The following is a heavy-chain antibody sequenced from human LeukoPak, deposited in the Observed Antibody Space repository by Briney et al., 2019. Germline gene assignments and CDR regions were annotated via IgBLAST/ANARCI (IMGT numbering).Heavy chain of an antibody. CDR2: MNPNTGAT. J-gene: IGHJ4*02. CDR3: ARDRVGSGWPRPYYFEF. D-gene: IGHD6-19*01. Sequence: ASVKVSCKPSGYTFTGYYLHWVRQAPGRALGWMGWMNPNTGATMYAQKFQDRVSMSRDTSSSTAYMDLTSLRSDDTAVYFCARDRVGSGWPRPYYFEFWGQGTLVTVSS. CDR1: GYTFTGYY. V-gene: IGHV1-2*02.